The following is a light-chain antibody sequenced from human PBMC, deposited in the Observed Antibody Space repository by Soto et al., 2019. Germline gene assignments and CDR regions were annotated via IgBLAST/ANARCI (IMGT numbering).Light chain of an antibody. CDR1: QSVSSY. CDR3: QQRSNWHPIT. CDR2: DAS. J-gene: IGKJ5*01. V-gene: IGKV3-11*01. Sequence: EIVLTQSPATLSLSPGERATLSCRASQSVSSYLAWYQQKPGQAPRLLIYDASNRATGIPARFSGSGSGTDFPLTISSLEPEDFVVYYCQQRSNWHPITFGQGTRLEIK.